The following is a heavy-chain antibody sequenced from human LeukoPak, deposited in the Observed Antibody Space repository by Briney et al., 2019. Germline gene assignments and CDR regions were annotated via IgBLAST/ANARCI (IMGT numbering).Heavy chain of an antibody. D-gene: IGHD5-24*01. CDR3: ARVRVRDGYNRLPDY. V-gene: IGHV1-69*13. J-gene: IGHJ4*02. CDR1: GGTFSSYA. CDR2: IIPIFGTA. Sequence: ASVKVSCKASGGTFSSYAISWVRQAPGQGLERMGGIIPIFGTANYAQKFQGRVTITADESTSTAYMELSSLRSEDTAVYYCARVRVRDGYNRLPDYWGQGTLVTVSS.